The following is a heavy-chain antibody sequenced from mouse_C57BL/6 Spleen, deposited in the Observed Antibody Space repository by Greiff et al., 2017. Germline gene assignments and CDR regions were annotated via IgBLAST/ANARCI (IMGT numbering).Heavy chain of an antibody. CDR1: GYAFSSSW. V-gene: IGHV1-82*01. D-gene: IGHD2-4*01. J-gene: IGHJ2*01. CDR2: IYPGDGDT. CDR3: ARSDDYGFDY. Sequence: QVQLQQSGPELVKPGASVKISCKASGYAFSSSWMNWVKQRPGKGLEWIGRIYPGDGDTNYNGKFKGKATLTADKSSSTAYMQLSSLTSEDSAVYFCARSDDYGFDYWGQGTTLTVSS.